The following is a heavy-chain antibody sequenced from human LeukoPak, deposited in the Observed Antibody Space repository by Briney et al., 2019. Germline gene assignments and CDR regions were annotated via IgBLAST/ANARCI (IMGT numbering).Heavy chain of an antibody. Sequence: SVKVSCKASGGTFSSYAISWVRQAPGQGLEWMGRIIPILGIANYAQKFQGRVTITADKSTSTAYMELSSLRSEDTAAYYCARGAVRDSSGYYRDAFDIWGQGTMVTVSS. CDR3: ARGAVRDSSGYYRDAFDI. CDR1: GGTFSSYA. D-gene: IGHD3-22*01. CDR2: IIPILGIA. J-gene: IGHJ3*02. V-gene: IGHV1-69*04.